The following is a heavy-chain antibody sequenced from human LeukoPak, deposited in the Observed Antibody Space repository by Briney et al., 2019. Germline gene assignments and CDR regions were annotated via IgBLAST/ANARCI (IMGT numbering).Heavy chain of an antibody. CDR2: ISGSGGST. Sequence: PGGSLRLSCAASGLTLGNYAMSWVRQAPGKGLEWVSTISGSGGSTYYADSVKGRFTISRDNSKNTLYLQMNSLRADDTAVYFCAKGSRNGYSDTSGSVDYWGQGTLVTVSS. D-gene: IGHD3-22*01. V-gene: IGHV3-23*01. CDR3: AKGSRNGYSDTSGSVDY. J-gene: IGHJ4*02. CDR1: GLTLGNYA.